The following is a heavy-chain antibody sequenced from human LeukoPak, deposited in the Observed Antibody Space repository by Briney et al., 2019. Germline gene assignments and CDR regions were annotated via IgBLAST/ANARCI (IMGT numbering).Heavy chain of an antibody. J-gene: IGHJ4*02. CDR2: IESKTDGGTT. D-gene: IGHD3-10*01. CDR3: TTYGSGRKFDY. V-gene: IGHV3-15*04. CDR1: GFSFSDAW. Sequence: GGSLRRSCAASGFSFSDAWMRWDRQIPGKGLEWVGRIESKTDGGTTDYAAPVKGRFTISRDDSKNTLYLQMNSLKSEDTAVYYCTTYGSGRKFDYWGQGILVTVSS.